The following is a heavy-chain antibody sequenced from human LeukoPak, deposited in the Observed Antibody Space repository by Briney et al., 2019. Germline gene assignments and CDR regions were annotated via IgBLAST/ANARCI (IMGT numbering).Heavy chain of an antibody. V-gene: IGHV3-23*01. CDR2: ISGSGGST. D-gene: IGHD6-19*01. J-gene: IGHJ4*02. CDR1: GFTFTNYA. Sequence: PGESLRLSCAASGFTFTNYAMSWVRQAQGKGLEWVSTISGSGGSTYYADSVKGRFTISRDNSKNTLYLQMNSLRAEDTAVYYCAKDDSGWYDLDYWGQGALVTVSS. CDR3: AKDDSGWYDLDY.